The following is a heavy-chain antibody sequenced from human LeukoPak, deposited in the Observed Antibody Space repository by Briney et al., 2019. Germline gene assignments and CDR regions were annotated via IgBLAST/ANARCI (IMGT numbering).Heavy chain of an antibody. Sequence: GGSLRLSCAASGFTVSSNYMSWVRQAPGKGLEWVSVIYSGGSTYYADSVKGRFTISRDNSKNTLYLQMNSLRAEDTAVHYCARDPYIAVAGDDAFDIWGQGTVVTVSS. CDR2: IYSGGST. J-gene: IGHJ3*02. CDR3: ARDPYIAVAGDDAFDI. V-gene: IGHV3-66*01. CDR1: GFTVSSNY. D-gene: IGHD6-19*01.